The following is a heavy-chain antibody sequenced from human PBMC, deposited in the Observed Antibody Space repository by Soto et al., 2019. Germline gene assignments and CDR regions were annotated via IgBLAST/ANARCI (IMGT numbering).Heavy chain of an antibody. CDR3: ARNVVVAAIDVGLVLDY. CDR1: GGSISSSSYY. Sequence: SETLSVTCTVSGGSISSSSYYWGWIRQPPGKGLEWIGSIYYSGSTYYNPSLKSRVTISVDTSKNQFSLKLSSVTAADTAVYYCARNVVVAAIDVGLVLDYWGQGTLVTVS. D-gene: IGHD2-15*01. CDR2: IYYSGST. V-gene: IGHV4-39*01. J-gene: IGHJ4*02.